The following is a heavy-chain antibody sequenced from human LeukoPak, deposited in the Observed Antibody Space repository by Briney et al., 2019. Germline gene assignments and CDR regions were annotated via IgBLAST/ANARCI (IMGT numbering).Heavy chain of an antibody. Sequence: GGSLRLSCAASGFTFSSYWMHWVRQAPGKGLVWVSRINSDGSSTYYADSVKGRFTISRDNPKNTLYLQMNSLRAEDTAVYYCARAVTADAFDIWGQGTMVTVSS. D-gene: IGHD2-21*02. V-gene: IGHV3-74*01. J-gene: IGHJ3*02. CDR1: GFTFSSYW. CDR3: ARAVTADAFDI. CDR2: INSDGSST.